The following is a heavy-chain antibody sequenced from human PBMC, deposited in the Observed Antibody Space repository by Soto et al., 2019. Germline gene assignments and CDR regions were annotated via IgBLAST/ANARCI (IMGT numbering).Heavy chain of an antibody. CDR2: ISGSGGST. CDR3: AKGGELLYYYGMDV. Sequence: SLRLSCAASGFTFSSYAMSWVRQAPGKGLEWVSAISGSGGSTYYADSVKGRFTISRDNSKNTLYLQMNSLRAEDTAVYYCAKGGELLYYYGMDVWGQGTTVTVSS. J-gene: IGHJ6*02. CDR1: GFTFSSYA. D-gene: IGHD1-7*01. V-gene: IGHV3-23*01.